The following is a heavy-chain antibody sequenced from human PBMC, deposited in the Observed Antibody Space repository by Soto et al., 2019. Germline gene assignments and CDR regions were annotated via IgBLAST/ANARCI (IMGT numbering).Heavy chain of an antibody. Sequence: SEPLSLTCTVSGGSVSSGSYYWSWIRQPPGKGLEWIGYIYYSGSTNYNPSLKSRVTISVDTSKNQFSLKLSSVTAADTAVYYGQGHSSGYYVVDYWGQGTLVTVSS. V-gene: IGHV4-61*01. CDR3: QGHSSGYYVVDY. J-gene: IGHJ4*02. D-gene: IGHD3-22*01. CDR1: GGSVSSGSYY. CDR2: IYYSGST.